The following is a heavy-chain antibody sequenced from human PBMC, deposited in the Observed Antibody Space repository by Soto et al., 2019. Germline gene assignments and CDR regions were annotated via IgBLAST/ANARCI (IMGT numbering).Heavy chain of an antibody. CDR1: GGSISSYY. Sequence: SETLSLTCTVSGGSISSYYWSWIRQPPGKGLEWIGYIYYSGSTNYNPSLKGRVTISVDTSKNQFSLKLSSVTAADTAVYYCARDVAAAGGHWFDPWGQGTLVTVSS. V-gene: IGHV4-59*01. D-gene: IGHD6-13*01. CDR3: ARDVAAAGGHWFDP. CDR2: IYYSGST. J-gene: IGHJ5*02.